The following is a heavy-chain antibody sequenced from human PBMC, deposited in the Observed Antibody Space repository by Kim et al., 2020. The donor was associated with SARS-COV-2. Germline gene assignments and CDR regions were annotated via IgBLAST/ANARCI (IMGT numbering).Heavy chain of an antibody. J-gene: IGHJ3*02. Sequence: SETLSLTCTVSGGSISSYYWSWIRQPPGKGLEWIGYIYYSGSTNYNPSLKSRVTISVDTSKNQFSLKLSSVTAADTAVYYCSTYYYGSGTMDAFDIWGQGTMVTVSS. CDR3: STYYYGSGTMDAFDI. V-gene: IGHV4-59*01. CDR2: IYYSGST. D-gene: IGHD3-10*01. CDR1: GGSISSYY.